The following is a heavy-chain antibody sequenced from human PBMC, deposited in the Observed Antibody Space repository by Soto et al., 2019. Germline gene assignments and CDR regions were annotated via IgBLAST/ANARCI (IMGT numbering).Heavy chain of an antibody. CDR1: GYGYMRYG. Sequence: GASVKVSCKTSGYGYMRYGISWVRQAPGQGLEWLAWISPNNDNAHYAQNLQGRVTVTTDNSTSTAYMELRSLRSDDTAVYYCARDGDNSAYDFDFDYWGQGTLVTVSS. CDR3: ARDGDNSAYDFDFDY. J-gene: IGHJ4*02. D-gene: IGHD3-3*01. CDR2: ISPNNDNA. V-gene: IGHV1-18*01.